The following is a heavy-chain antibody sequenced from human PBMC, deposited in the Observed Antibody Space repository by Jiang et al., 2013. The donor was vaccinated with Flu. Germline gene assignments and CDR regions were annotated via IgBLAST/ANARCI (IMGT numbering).Heavy chain of an antibody. CDR1: GGSISSGSYY. Sequence: GLVKPSQTLSLTCTVSGGSISSGSYYWSWIRQPAGKGLEWIGRIYTSGNTNYNPSLKSRVTISVDTSKNQFSLKLSSVTAADTAVYYCARYSGSVGYFDYWGQGTLVTVSS. D-gene: IGHD1-26*01. V-gene: IGHV4-61*02. CDR3: ARYSGSVGYFDY. J-gene: IGHJ4*02. CDR2: IYTSGNT.